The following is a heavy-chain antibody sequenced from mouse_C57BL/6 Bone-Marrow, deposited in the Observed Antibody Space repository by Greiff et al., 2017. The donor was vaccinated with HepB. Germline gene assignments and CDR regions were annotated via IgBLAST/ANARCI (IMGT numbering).Heavy chain of an antibody. CDR3: GSNWNQSWVAY. V-gene: IGHV5-4*01. J-gene: IGHJ3*01. D-gene: IGHD2-5*01. CDR1: GFTFSSYA. Sequence: EVQLQQSGGGLVKPGGSLKLSCAASGFTFSSYAMSWVRQTPEKRLEWVATISDGGSYTYYPDNVKGRFTISRDNAKNNLYLQMSHLKSEDNAMSYCGSNWNQSWVAYWGQGTLVTVSA. CDR2: ISDGGSYT.